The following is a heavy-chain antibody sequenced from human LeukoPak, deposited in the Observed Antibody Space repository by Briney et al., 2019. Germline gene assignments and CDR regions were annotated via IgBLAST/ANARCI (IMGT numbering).Heavy chain of an antibody. CDR3: ARYGRKAKTYYYGSGSYFGVLDY. D-gene: IGHD3-10*01. CDR1: GGSFSGYY. J-gene: IGHJ4*02. V-gene: IGHV4-34*01. Sequence: SETLSLTCAVYGGSFSGYYWSWIRQPPGKGLEWIGEINHSGSTNYNPSLKSRVTISVDTSKNQFSLKLSSVTAADTAVYYCARYGRKAKTYYYGSGSYFGVLDYWGQGTLVTVSS. CDR2: INHSGST.